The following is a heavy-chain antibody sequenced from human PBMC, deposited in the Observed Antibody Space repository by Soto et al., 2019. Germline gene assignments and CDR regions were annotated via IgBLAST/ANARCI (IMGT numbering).Heavy chain of an antibody. Sequence: TSVKVSCKASGFTFTSAGVQWVRQSLGQRLEWIGWIVVGSGNTNYAQKFQERLTITRDLSTTTAYLELSSLRSDDTAVYYCAAVPFKDLGLVIAATTGTYDYYRNGWGE. V-gene: IGHV1-58*01. D-gene: IGHD2-2*01. CDR1: GFTFTSAG. J-gene: IGHJ6*03. CDR3: AAVPFKDLGLVIAATTGTYDYYRNG. CDR2: IVVGSGNT.